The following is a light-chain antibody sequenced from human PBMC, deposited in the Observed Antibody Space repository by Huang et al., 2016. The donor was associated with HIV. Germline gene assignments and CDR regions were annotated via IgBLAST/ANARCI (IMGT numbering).Light chain of an antibody. CDR3: QETYSIPYT. CDR2: AAS. J-gene: IGKJ2*01. V-gene: IGKV1-39*01. Sequence: DIQMTQSPSSLSASVGDRVTITCRASQGISSYLNWYQQKPGKAPKLLIYAASTLHRGVPSRFSGSGSGTDFTLTISSLQPADSATYYCQETYSIPYTFGQGTKLEIK. CDR1: QGISSY.